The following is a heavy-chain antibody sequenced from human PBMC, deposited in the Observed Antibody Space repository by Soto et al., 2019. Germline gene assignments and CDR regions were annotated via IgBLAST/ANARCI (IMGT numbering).Heavy chain of an antibody. Sequence: QVQLVQSGAEVKKPGASVKVSCKASGYTFTSYSMHWVRQAPGQRLERMGWINAGNGNTKYSQKFQGRVTITRDTSASTAYMELSSLRSEDTAVYYCARIEYQLLSEGWFDPWGQGTLVTVSS. D-gene: IGHD2-2*01. CDR2: INAGNGNT. CDR3: ARIEYQLLSEGWFDP. V-gene: IGHV1-3*01. CDR1: GYTFTSYS. J-gene: IGHJ5*02.